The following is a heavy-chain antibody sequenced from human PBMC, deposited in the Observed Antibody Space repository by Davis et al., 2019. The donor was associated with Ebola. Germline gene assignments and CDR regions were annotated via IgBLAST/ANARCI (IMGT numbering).Heavy chain of an antibody. J-gene: IGHJ4*02. D-gene: IGHD6-19*01. CDR1: GFTFSNSA. V-gene: IGHV3-23*01. CDR2: MGGSGSGSRS. CDR3: AGGTRSGWHLEY. Sequence: GGSLRLSCAASGFTFSNSAMSWVRQAPGKGLEWVSGMGGSGSGSRSHYTDSVKGRFTISRDNSKNTLFLQMNTLRAEDAAVYYCAGGTRSGWHLEYWGQGTLVTVSS.